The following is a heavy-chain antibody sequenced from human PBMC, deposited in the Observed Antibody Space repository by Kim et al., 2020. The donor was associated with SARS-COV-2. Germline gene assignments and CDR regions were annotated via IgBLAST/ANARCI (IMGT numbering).Heavy chain of an antibody. J-gene: IGHJ6*02. CDR3: ARVVRGWSYYYYYYGMDV. D-gene: IGHD3-10*01. CDR2: IYPGDSDT. CDR1: GYSFTSYW. Sequence: GESLKISCKGSGYSFTSYWIGWVRQMPGKGLEWMGIIYPGDSDTRYSPSFQGQVTISADKSISTAYLQWSSLKASDTAMYYCARVVRGWSYYYYYYGMDVWGQGTTVTVSS. V-gene: IGHV5-51*01.